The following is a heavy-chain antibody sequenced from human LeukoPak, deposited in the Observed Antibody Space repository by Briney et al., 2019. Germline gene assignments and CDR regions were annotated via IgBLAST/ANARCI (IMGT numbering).Heavy chain of an antibody. CDR3: AMDLWFGELPASDY. Sequence: AASVKVSCKASGGTFSSYAISWVRQAPGQGLEWMGGIIPIFGTANYAQKFQGRVMITADESTSTAYMELSSLRSEDTAVYYCAMDLWFGELPASDYWGQGTLVTVSS. V-gene: IGHV1-69*13. D-gene: IGHD3-10*01. CDR2: IIPIFGTA. J-gene: IGHJ4*02. CDR1: GGTFSSYA.